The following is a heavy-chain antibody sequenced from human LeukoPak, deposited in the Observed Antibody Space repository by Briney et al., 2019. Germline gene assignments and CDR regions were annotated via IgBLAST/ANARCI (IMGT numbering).Heavy chain of an antibody. J-gene: IGHJ5*02. Sequence: SETLSLTCTVSGGSISSYYWSWIRQPAGKGLEWIGRIYTSGSTNYNPSLKSRVTMSVDTSKNQLSLKLSSVTAADTAVYYCARDEGITVAGTGNWFDPWGQGTLVTVSS. D-gene: IGHD6-19*01. V-gene: IGHV4-4*07. CDR2: IYTSGST. CDR3: ARDEGITVAGTGNWFDP. CDR1: GGSISSYY.